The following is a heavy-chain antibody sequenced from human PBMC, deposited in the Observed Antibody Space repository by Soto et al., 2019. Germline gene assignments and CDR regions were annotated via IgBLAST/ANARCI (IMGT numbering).Heavy chain of an antibody. Sequence: QVQLQQWGAGLLKPSETLSLTCAVYGGSFSGYYWSWIRQPPGKGLEWIGEINHSGSTNYNPSLKSRVTISVDTSKNQFSLKLSSVTAADTAVYYCARGNSLSVSRARYNWFDPWGQGTLVTVSS. D-gene: IGHD2-8*01. CDR2: INHSGST. V-gene: IGHV4-34*01. CDR3: ARGNSLSVSRARYNWFDP. CDR1: GGSFSGYY. J-gene: IGHJ5*02.